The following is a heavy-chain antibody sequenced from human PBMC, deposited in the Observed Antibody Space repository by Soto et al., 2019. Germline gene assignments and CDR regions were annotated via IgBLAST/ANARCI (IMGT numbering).Heavy chain of an antibody. CDR3: ARVATDTAMVYYFAY. Sequence: SETLSLTCTVSGGSVSNGSYYWSWIRPPPGKGLEWIGYIYYSGSTNYNPSLKSRVTISVDTSKNQFSLKLSSVTAADTAVYYCARVATDTAMVYYFAYWGQGTLVTVS. CDR2: IYYSGST. J-gene: IGHJ4*02. D-gene: IGHD5-18*01. CDR1: GGSVSNGSYY. V-gene: IGHV4-61*01.